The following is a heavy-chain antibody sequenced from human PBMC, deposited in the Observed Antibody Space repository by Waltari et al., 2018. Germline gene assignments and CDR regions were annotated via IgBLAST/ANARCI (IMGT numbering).Heavy chain of an antibody. Sequence: QVKLQESGPGLVRPSETLSLTCLVSDPSIKSGFYWGWLRLPPGKGLEWIGSVYHSGATYYNPSLSSRVTISVDTSKNQVFLRLASVTAADTGMYYCARDHSTSWSHDAYDVWGPGTMVTVAS. J-gene: IGHJ3*01. CDR3: ARDHSTSWSHDAYDV. V-gene: IGHV4-38-2*02. D-gene: IGHD2-2*01. CDR1: DPSIKSGFY. CDR2: VYHSGAT.